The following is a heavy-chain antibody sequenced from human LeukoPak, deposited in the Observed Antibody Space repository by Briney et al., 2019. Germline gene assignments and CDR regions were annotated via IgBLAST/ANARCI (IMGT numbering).Heavy chain of an antibody. CDR1: GFTFSDRY. J-gene: IGHJ4*02. D-gene: IGHD3-22*01. V-gene: IGHV3-11*04. CDR2: ISNSGRTI. CDR3: AREPPYDSSGYYGDY. Sequence: GGSLRLSCAASGFTFSDRYMSWIRQAPGKGLEWVSYISNSGRTIYYADSVKGRFTISRGNAENSLYLQMNSLRAEDTAVYYCAREPPYDSSGYYGDYWGQGTLVTVSS.